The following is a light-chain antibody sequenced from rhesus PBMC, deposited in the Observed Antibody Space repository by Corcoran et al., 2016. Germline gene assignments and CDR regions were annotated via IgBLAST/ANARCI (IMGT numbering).Light chain of an antibody. V-gene: IGKV1-46*01. J-gene: IGKJ1*01. CDR2: SVS. CDR3: QQYYSYPRT. CDR1: QSFSSS. Sequence: DIQMTQSPSSLSGSVGDTVTITCRARQSFSSSLAWYQTTPGKAPKRLISSVSSLHFGVPSRLSGSKSGTDFTFTISSLQPEDIASYYCQQYYSYPRTFGQGTKVEIK.